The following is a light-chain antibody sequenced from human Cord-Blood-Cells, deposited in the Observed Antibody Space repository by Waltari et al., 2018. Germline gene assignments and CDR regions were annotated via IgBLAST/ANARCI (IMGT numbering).Light chain of an antibody. CDR1: QSISSW. CDR2: KAS. V-gene: IGKV1-5*03. Sequence: DIQMTQSPSTLSASVGDIVTITCRASQSISSWLAWYQQKPGKAPKLLIYKASSLESGVPSRFSGSGSGTEFTLTISSLQPDDFATYYCQQDNSYPWTFGQGTKVEIK. J-gene: IGKJ1*01. CDR3: QQDNSYPWT.